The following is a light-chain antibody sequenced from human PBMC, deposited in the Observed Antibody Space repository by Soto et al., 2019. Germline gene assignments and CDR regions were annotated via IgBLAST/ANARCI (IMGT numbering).Light chain of an antibody. CDR3: QQRGSWPET. CDR1: QSVSSY. Sequence: EIVLTQSPASLSVSPGERATLSCRASQSVSSYLAWYQQKPGQGPRLLIYGASTRATGISARFSGSGSGTDFTLTISSLEAEDSAVYYCQQRGSWPETFGQGTKV. J-gene: IGKJ1*01. CDR2: GAS. V-gene: IGKV3-11*01.